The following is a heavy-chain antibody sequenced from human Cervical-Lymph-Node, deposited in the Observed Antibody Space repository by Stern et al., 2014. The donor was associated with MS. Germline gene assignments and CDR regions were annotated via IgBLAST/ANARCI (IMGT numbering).Heavy chain of an antibody. J-gene: IGHJ6*02. CDR1: GYNFNTYW. CDR2: IYPGDSET. Sequence: EVQLEESGAEVKKPGESLKISCKVFGYNFNTYWIAWVRQMPGKGLEWMGIIYPGDSETRYNPSFQGQVTISVDKSISTAYLQWSPLKASDTAIYYCARHVYGMDVWGQGTTVTVSS. V-gene: IGHV5-51*01. CDR3: ARHVYGMDV.